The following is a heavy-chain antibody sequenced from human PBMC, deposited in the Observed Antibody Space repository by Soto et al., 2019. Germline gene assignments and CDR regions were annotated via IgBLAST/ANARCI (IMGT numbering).Heavy chain of an antibody. Sequence: LRLSCAASGFTVSSNYMSWVRQAPGKGLEWVSVIYSGGSTYYADSVKGRFTISRDNSKNTLYLQMNSLRAEDTAVYYCARLFPAIVVVAAALDYWGQGTLVTVSS. CDR3: ARLFPAIVVVAAALDY. CDR2: IYSGGST. D-gene: IGHD2-2*01. V-gene: IGHV3-53*01. CDR1: GFTVSSNY. J-gene: IGHJ4*02.